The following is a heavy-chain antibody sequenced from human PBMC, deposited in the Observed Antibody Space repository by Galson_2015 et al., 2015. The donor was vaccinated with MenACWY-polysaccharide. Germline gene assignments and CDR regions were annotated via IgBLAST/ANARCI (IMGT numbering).Heavy chain of an antibody. CDR3: ARGHYGMDV. V-gene: IGHV3-7*01. Sequence: SLRLSCAVSGFTFKNYWMSWVRQAPGKGLEWVANIKKDGSEKHCVDFVKGRFTISRDNGRSSLYLQMNGLRAEDTAVYYYARGHYGMDVWGQGTTVIVS. J-gene: IGHJ6*02. CDR2: IKKDGSEK. CDR1: GFTFKNYW.